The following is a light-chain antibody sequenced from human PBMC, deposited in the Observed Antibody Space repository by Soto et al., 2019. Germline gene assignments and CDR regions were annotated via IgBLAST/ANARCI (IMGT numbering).Light chain of an antibody. CDR2: SAS. V-gene: IGKV3-15*01. Sequence: ETVMTQSPVTLSASPGERATLSCWASQTVYSNLAWYQQQPGQAPRLLIYSASTRATGIPASFSGSGSGTEFTLTISSLQSEDFAVYYCQQYNAWPLTFGGGTKVEIK. CDR1: QTVYSN. CDR3: QQYNAWPLT. J-gene: IGKJ4*01.